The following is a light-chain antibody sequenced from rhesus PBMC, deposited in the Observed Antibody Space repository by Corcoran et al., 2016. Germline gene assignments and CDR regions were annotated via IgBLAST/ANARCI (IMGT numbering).Light chain of an antibody. CDR3: LQGYSTPWT. V-gene: IGKV1-36*02. CDR2: AAS. Sequence: DIQMTQSPSSLSASVGDRVTITCRASQGISDYLSWYQQKPGKAPKRLVYAASSLERGGPSRFSGSGSGTEVTLTISSLPPEYVAAYYCLQGYSTPWTFVQGTKVEIK. CDR1: QGISDY. J-gene: IGKJ1*01.